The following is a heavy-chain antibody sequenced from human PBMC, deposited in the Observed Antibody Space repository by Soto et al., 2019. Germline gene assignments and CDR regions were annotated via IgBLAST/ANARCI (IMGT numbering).Heavy chain of an antibody. V-gene: IGHV1-69*01. Sequence: QVQLVQSGAEVKKPVSSVKVSCKASGGTFSSYAISWVRQAPGQGLEWMGGIIPIFGTANYAQKFQGRVTITADESTSTAYMELSSLRSEDTAVYYCARSPYYYDSSCYYYHFDYWGQGTLVTVSS. CDR2: IIPIFGTA. CDR3: ARSPYYYDSSCYYYHFDY. D-gene: IGHD3-22*01. J-gene: IGHJ4*02. CDR1: GGTFSSYA.